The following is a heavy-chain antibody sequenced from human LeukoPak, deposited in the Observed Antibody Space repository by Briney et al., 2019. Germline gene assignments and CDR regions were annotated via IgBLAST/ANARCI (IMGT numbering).Heavy chain of an antibody. D-gene: IGHD5-12*01. CDR1: VGTFISYA. CDR3: ARDPAWEYSETIPPAS. J-gene: IGHJ5*02. Sequence: SVKVSCKASVGTFISYAIIWVRQAPGQGLEWMGRIIPILGIANYAQKFQGRVTITADKSTSTAYRELSSLRSEDPAVYYCARDPAWEYSETIPPASWGQGPLVPVS. V-gene: IGHV1-69*04. CDR2: IIPILGIA.